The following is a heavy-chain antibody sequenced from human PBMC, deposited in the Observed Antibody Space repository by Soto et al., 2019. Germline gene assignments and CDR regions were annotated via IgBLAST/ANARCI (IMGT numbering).Heavy chain of an antibody. V-gene: IGHV4-59*06. CDR2: IYYSGST. D-gene: IGHD3-22*01. CDR3: ATMGGYYDSSGYWLNYYYYGMDV. J-gene: IGHJ6*02. CDR1: GGSFSPNY. Sequence: PSETLSLTCTVSGGSFSPNYWAWIRQHPGKGLEWIGYIYYSGSTYYNPSLKSRVTISVDTSKNQFSLKLSSVTAADTAVYYCATMGGYYDSSGYWLNYYYYGMDVWGQGTTVTVSS.